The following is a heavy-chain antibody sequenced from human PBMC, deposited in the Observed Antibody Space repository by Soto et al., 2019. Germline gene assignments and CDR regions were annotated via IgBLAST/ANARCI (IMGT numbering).Heavy chain of an antibody. CDR3: ARSAGSLARYCSGGSCYDYYYGMDV. V-gene: IGHV5-51*01. Sequence: EVQLVQSGAEVKKPGESLKISCKGSGYSFTSYWIGWVRQMPGKGLEWMGIIYPGDSDTRYSPSFQGQVTISADKSISTAYLQWSSLKASDTAMYYCARSAGSLARYCSGGSCYDYYYGMDVWGQGTTVTVSS. D-gene: IGHD2-15*01. CDR2: IYPGDSDT. CDR1: GYSFTSYW. J-gene: IGHJ6*02.